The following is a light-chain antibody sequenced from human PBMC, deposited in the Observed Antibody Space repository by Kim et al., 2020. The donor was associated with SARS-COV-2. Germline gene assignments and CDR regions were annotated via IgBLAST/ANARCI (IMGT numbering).Light chain of an antibody. CDR1: SNDVGFHNY. V-gene: IGLV2-11*03. CDR2: DVS. Sequence: LGQSFTLPFTGASNDVGFHNYVSWYQQHPGNAPKLILHDVSQRPAGVPDRFSGSKFGNTASLTISGLQAVDEADYYCCSHAGSFGFGGGPQLTVL. CDR3: CSHAGSFG. J-gene: IGLJ2*01.